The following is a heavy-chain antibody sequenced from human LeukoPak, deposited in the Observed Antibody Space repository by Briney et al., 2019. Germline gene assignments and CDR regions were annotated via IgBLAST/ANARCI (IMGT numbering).Heavy chain of an antibody. CDR1: GGSISSGDYY. CDR2: IYYSGGT. J-gene: IGHJ4*02. Sequence: SETLSLTCTVSGGSISSGDYYWSWIRQPPGKGLEWIGYIYYSGGTYYNPSLKSRVTISVDTSKNQFSLKLSSVTAADTAVYYCAREMRVCTSISCPSYYFDYWGQGTLVTVSS. CDR3: AREMRVCTSISCPSYYFDY. V-gene: IGHV4-30-4*01. D-gene: IGHD2-2*01.